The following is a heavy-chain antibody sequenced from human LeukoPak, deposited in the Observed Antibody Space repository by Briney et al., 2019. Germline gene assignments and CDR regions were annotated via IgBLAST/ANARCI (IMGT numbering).Heavy chain of an antibody. D-gene: IGHD2-15*01. CDR1: GFTFGDYA. Sequence: GGSLRPSCTASGFTFGDYAMSWFRQAPGKGLEWVGFIRDKAYGGTTEYAASVKGRFTISRDDSKSIAYLQMNSLKTEDTAVYYCTRARPGVVVVAARGDYWGQGTLVTVSS. CDR3: TRARPGVVVVAARGDY. V-gene: IGHV3-49*03. CDR2: IRDKAYGGTT. J-gene: IGHJ4*02.